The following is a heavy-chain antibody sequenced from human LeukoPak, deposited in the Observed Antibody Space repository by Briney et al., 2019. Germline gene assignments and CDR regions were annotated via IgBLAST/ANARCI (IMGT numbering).Heavy chain of an antibody. CDR2: IKSKTDGGTT. CDR1: GFTFGDYG. CDR3: TTHIVATINFDY. Sequence: GGSLRLSCTASGFTFGDYGMSWVRQAPGKGLGWVGRIKSKTDGGTTDYAAPVKGRFTISRDDSKNTLYLQMNSLKTEDTALYYCTTHIVATINFDYWGQGTLVTVSS. J-gene: IGHJ4*02. D-gene: IGHD5-12*01. V-gene: IGHV3-15*01.